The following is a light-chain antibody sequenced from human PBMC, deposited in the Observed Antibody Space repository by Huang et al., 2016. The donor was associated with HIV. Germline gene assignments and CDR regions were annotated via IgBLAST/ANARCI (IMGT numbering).Light chain of an antibody. CDR2: GAS. Sequence: EIVLTQSPGTLSLSPGERATLSCRARQSVSSSYLAWYQQKPGQAPRLLIHGASSRATGIPDRFSGSGSGTDFTLTISRLEPEDFALYYCQQYGSSPPYNFGQGTKLEIK. CDR1: QSVSSSY. J-gene: IGKJ2*01. V-gene: IGKV3-20*01. CDR3: QQYGSSPPYN.